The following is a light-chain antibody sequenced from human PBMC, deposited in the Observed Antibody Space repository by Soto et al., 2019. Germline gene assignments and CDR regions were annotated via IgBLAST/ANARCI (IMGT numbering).Light chain of an antibody. CDR3: QQSYSTPPIT. Sequence: DIQVTQSPSSLSASVGERVTITCRASQSINNYLNWYQQKPGKAPKLLIYAASSLQSGVPSRFSGSGSGTDFTLTITSLQPEDFATYYCQQSYSTPPITFGRGTRLEIK. CDR1: QSINNY. V-gene: IGKV1-39*01. J-gene: IGKJ5*01. CDR2: AAS.